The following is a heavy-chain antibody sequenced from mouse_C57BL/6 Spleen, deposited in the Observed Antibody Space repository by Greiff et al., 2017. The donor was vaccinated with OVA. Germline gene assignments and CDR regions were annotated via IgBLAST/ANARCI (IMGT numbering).Heavy chain of an antibody. CDR2: IYPRSGNT. CDR1: GYTFTSYG. CDR3: ARWDGSSPPWFAY. J-gene: IGHJ3*01. D-gene: IGHD1-1*01. V-gene: IGHV1-81*01. Sequence: VQLQESGAELARPGASVKLSCKASGYTFTSYGISWVKQRTGQGLEWIGEIYPRSGNTYYNEKFKGKATLTADKSSSTAYMELRSLTSEDSAVYFCARWDGSSPPWFAYWGQGTLVTVSA.